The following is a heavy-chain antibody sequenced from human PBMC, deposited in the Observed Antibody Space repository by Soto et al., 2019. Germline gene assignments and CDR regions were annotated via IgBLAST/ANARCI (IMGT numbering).Heavy chain of an antibody. Sequence: QVQLVQSGAEVKKPGASVKVSCKASGYTFTSYGISWVRQAPGQGLEWMGWISAYNGNTNYAQKLQRRVTMTTDTSTSTAYMELRSLRSDDTAVYYCARVGWDYYDSSGYYYGRNSFDYWGQGTLVTVSS. V-gene: IGHV1-18*04. D-gene: IGHD3-22*01. CDR3: ARVGWDYYDSSGYYYGRNSFDY. CDR2: ISAYNGNT. CDR1: GYTFTSYG. J-gene: IGHJ4*02.